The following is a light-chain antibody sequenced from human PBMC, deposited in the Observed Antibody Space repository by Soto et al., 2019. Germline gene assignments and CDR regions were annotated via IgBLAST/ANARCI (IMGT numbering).Light chain of an antibody. J-gene: IGLJ1*01. V-gene: IGLV2-11*01. CDR1: SSDVGSYDY. Sequence: QSVLIQPPSVSGSPGQSVTISCTGTSSDVGSYDYVSWYQQHPGTVPKPMIYNVNTQPSGVPDRFSGSKSGNTASMTISGLQAEDEADYYCCSYAGSTYVFGTGTKVTV. CDR3: CSYAGSTYV. CDR2: NVN.